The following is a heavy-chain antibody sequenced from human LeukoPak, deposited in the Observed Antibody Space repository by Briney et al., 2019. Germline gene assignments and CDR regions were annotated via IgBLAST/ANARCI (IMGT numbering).Heavy chain of an antibody. J-gene: IGHJ6*03. D-gene: IGHD5-18*01. V-gene: IGHV1-69*06. CDR1: GGTFSSYA. CDR2: IIPIFGTA. CDR3: ARAASSYGPNYYYYMDV. Sequence: SVKVSCKASGGTFSSYAISWVRQAPGQGLEWMGGIIPIFGTANYAQKFQGRVTITADKSTSTAYMELSSLRSEDTAVYYCARAASSYGPNYYYYMDVWGKGTTVTVSS.